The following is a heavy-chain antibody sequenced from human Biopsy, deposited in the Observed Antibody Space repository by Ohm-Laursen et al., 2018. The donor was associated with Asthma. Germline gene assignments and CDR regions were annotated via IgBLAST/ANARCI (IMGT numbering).Heavy chain of an antibody. J-gene: IGHJ4*02. D-gene: IGHD1-26*01. CDR1: EFSFSNYG. Sequence: SLRLSCAASEFSFSNYGMHWVRQAPGKGLEWVSIISFDGSRQLYADSVKGRFTISRDNSRNTLHLEMNSLRAEDTAVYFCAKEVFPGWELRRGPDSWGQGTLVTVSS. CDR2: ISFDGSRQ. V-gene: IGHV3-30*18. CDR3: AKEVFPGWELRRGPDS.